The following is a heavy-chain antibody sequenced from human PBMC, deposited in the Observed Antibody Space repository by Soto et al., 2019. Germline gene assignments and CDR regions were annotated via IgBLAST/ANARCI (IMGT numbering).Heavy chain of an antibody. Sequence: QVQLVQSGAEMKEPGSSVKVSCKTSGGTFSSSAISWLRQAPGQGLEWMGGIIPLFRTPDYAQKFQGRVTIAADESTSTVDMELSSLRSEDTAVYYCARDNDRLQLGGNYYYILDVWGQGTTITVSS. CDR1: GGTFSSSA. CDR3: ARDNDRLQLGGNYYYILDV. CDR2: IIPLFRTP. V-gene: IGHV1-69*12. D-gene: IGHD4-4*01. J-gene: IGHJ6*02.